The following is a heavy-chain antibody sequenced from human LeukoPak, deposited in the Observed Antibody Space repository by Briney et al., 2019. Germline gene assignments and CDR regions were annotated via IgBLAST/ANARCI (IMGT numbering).Heavy chain of an antibody. CDR1: GYTFTGYY. D-gene: IGHD3-16*02. CDR2: INPNSGGT. V-gene: IGHV1-2*02. Sequence: ASVKVSCKASGYTFTGYYMHWVRQAPGQGLEWMGWINPNSGGTNYAQKFQGRVTMTRDTSISTAYMELSRLRSDDTAVYYCANYLGELPLYPFDWGQGTLVTVSS. J-gene: IGHJ4*02. CDR3: ANYLGELPLYPFD.